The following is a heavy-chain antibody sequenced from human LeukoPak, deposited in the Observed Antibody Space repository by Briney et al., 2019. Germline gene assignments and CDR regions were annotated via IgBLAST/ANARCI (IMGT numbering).Heavy chain of an antibody. CDR2: ISSSSSTI. V-gene: IGHV3-48*02. J-gene: IGHJ6*02. CDR1: GFTFSSYS. Sequence: GGSLRLSCAASGFTFSSYSMNWVHQAPGKGLEWVSYISSSSSTIYYADSVKGRFTISRDNAKNSLYLQMNSLRDEDTAVYYCSTTVAGTDRSYYYYYGMDVWGQGTTVTVSS. CDR3: STTVAGTDRSYYYYYGMDV. D-gene: IGHD6-19*01.